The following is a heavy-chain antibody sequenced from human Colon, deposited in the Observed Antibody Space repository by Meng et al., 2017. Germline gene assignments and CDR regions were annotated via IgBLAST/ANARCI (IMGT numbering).Heavy chain of an antibody. CDR1: GFTFSTYS. CDR3: ARPRRSGWPNQGMDV. CDR2: ISSNSPYI. D-gene: IGHD6-19*01. V-gene: IGHV3-21*01. Sequence: GESLKISCAASGFTFSTYSITWVRQAPGKGLEWVSSISSNSPYIYYSDSVKGRFTISRDNAKNSVYLQMNSLRAEDTAVYYCARPRRSGWPNQGMDVWARGPS. J-gene: IGHJ6*02.